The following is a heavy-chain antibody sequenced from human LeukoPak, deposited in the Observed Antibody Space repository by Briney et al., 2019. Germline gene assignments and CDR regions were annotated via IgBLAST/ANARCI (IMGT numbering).Heavy chain of an antibody. V-gene: IGHV1-2*02. J-gene: IGHJ3*02. CDR1: GGTFSSYA. CDR2: INPNSGAT. Sequence: AASVKVSCKASGGTFSSYAISWVRQAPGQGLEWMGWINPNSGATNYAQKFQGRVPMTRDTSISTAYMELGSLRSDDTAVYYCARAVGALNAFDIWGQGTMVTVSS. D-gene: IGHD1-26*01. CDR3: ARAVGALNAFDI.